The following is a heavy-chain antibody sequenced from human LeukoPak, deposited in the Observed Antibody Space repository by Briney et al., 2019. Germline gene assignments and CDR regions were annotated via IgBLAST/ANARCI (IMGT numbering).Heavy chain of an antibody. CDR1: GFTFDDYA. CDR3: AKGGGYTSSSAVAC. Sequence: PGRSLRLSCAASGFTFDDYAMHWVRQAPGKGLEWVSSINWNGGSIGYADSVKGRFTISRDNAKNSLYLQMNSLRVEDTASYYCAKGGGYTSSSAVACWGQGTLVTVSS. V-gene: IGHV3-9*01. J-gene: IGHJ4*02. D-gene: IGHD6-6*01. CDR2: INWNGGSI.